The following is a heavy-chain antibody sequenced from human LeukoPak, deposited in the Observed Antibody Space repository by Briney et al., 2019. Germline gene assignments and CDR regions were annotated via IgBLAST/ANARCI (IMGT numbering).Heavy chain of an antibody. CDR2: INPNSGGT. CDR1: GYTFTGYY. J-gene: IGHJ6*02. CDR3: ARIWNRYSWNDRMDV. Sequence: GASVKVSCKASGYTFTGYYMHWVRQAPGQGIEWMGWINPNSGGTNYAQKFQGRVTMTRDTSISTAYMELSRLRSDDTAVYYWARIWNRYSWNDRMDVWGQGTTVTVSS. D-gene: IGHD1-1*01. V-gene: IGHV1-2*02.